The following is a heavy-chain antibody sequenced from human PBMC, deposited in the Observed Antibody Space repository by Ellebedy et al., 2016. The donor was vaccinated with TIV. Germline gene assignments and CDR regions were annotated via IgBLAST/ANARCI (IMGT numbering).Heavy chain of an antibody. J-gene: IGHJ4*02. D-gene: IGHD1-26*01. CDR1: GGSTGSSIYY. CDR3: ARQSREKEYFGN. Sequence: MPSETLSLTCTVSGGSTGSSIYYRGWIRQPPGKGLEWIASINYRVKTNYNPSLRSRVTISVDTSKNQFSLRLSSVTAADTAVYYCARQSREKEYFGNWGQGTRVTVSS. V-gene: IGHV4-39*01. CDR2: INYRVKT.